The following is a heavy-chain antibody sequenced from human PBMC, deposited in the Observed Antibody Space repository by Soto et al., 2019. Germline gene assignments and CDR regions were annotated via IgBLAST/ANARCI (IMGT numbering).Heavy chain of an antibody. Sequence: SEPLSLTCTVSGGSISIYYWSWIRHPPGKGLEWIVYIYYSGSTNYNPSLKSRVTISVDTSKNQFSLKLSSVTAADTAVYYCARDGGLLWFGEGGWFDPWGQGTLVTVSS. J-gene: IGHJ5*02. CDR2: IYYSGST. CDR3: ARDGGLLWFGEGGWFDP. V-gene: IGHV4-59*01. D-gene: IGHD3-10*01. CDR1: GGSISIYY.